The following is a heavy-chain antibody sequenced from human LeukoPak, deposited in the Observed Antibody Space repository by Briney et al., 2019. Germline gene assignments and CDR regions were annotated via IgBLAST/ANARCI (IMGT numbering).Heavy chain of an antibody. V-gene: IGHV4-59*01. J-gene: IGHJ4*02. CDR3: ARASTWYTVTNLGYFDY. CDR1: GGSISIYY. D-gene: IGHD4-17*01. Sequence: SETLSLTCTVSGGSISIYYWSWIRQPPGKGLEWIGYIYYSGSTNYNPSLKSRVTISVDTSKNQFSLKLSFVTAADTAVYYCARASTWYTVTNLGYFDYWGQGTLVTVSS. CDR2: IYYSGST.